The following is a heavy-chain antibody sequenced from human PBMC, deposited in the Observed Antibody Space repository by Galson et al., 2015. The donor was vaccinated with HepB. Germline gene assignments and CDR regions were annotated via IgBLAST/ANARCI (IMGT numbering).Heavy chain of an antibody. CDR2: ISWNSGSI. Sequence: SLRLSCAASGFTFDDYAMHWVRQAPGKGLEWVSGISWNSGSIGYADSVKGRFTISRDNAKNSLYLQMNSLRAEDTALYYCARAKEHYYYYMDVWGKGTTVTVSS. J-gene: IGHJ6*03. CDR1: GFTFDDYA. V-gene: IGHV3-9*01. CDR3: ARAKEHYYYYMDV.